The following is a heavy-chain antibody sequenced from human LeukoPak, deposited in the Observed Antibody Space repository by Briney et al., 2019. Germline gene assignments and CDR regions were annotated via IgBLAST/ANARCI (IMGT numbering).Heavy chain of an antibody. D-gene: IGHD3-22*01. CDR3: AKSNRYYYDSSGYYLDAFDI. CDR1: GFTFSSYV. CDR2: ISGSGGST. V-gene: IGHV3-23*01. Sequence: GGSLRLSCAASGFTFSSYVMSWVRQAPGKGLEWVSGISGSGGSTYYADSVKGRFTISRDNSKNTVYLQMNSLRAEDTAVYYCAKSNRYYYDSSGYYLDAFDIWGQGTMVTVSS. J-gene: IGHJ3*02.